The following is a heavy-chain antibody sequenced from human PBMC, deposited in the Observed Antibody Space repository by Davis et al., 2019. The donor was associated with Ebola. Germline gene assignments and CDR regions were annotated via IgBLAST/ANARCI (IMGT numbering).Heavy chain of an antibody. CDR1: GYTFTGYY. CDR3: ARSSSSLVFDY. J-gene: IGHJ4*02. V-gene: IGHV5-51*01. CDR2: IYPGDSDT. Sequence: KVSCKASGYTFTGYYMHWVRQMPGKGLEWMGIIYPGDSDTRYSPSFQGQVTISADKSISTAYLQWSSLKASDTAMYYCARSSSSLVFDYWGQGTLVTVSS. D-gene: IGHD6-6*01.